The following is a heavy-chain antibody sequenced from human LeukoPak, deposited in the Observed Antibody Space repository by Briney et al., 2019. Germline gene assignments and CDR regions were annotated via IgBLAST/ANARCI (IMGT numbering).Heavy chain of an antibody. Sequence: GGSLRLSCAASGFTFSSYSMNWVRQAPGKGLEWVSSISSSSSYIYYADSVKGRFTISRDNAKNLLYLQMNSLRAEDTAVYYCAREGAAAGTHFDYWGQGTLVTVSS. J-gene: IGHJ4*02. CDR2: ISSSSSYI. D-gene: IGHD6-13*01. CDR3: AREGAAAGTHFDY. V-gene: IGHV3-21*01. CDR1: GFTFSSYS.